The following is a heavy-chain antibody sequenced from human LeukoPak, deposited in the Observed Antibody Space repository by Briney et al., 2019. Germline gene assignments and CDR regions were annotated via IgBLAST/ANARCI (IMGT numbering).Heavy chain of an antibody. Sequence: GGSLRLSRAASGFTFSSYGMHWVRQAPGKGLEWVAVISYDGSNKYYADSVKGRFTISRDNSKNALYLQMNSLRAEDTAVYYCAKIFGSGSYPVYWGQGTLVTVSS. CDR3: AKIFGSGSYPVY. CDR2: ISYDGSNK. V-gene: IGHV3-30*18. D-gene: IGHD1-26*01. J-gene: IGHJ4*02. CDR1: GFTFSSYG.